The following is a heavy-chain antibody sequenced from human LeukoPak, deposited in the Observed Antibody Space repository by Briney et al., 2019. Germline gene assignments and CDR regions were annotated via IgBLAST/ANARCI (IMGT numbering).Heavy chain of an antibody. CDR1: GYTFTSYY. V-gene: IGHV1-46*01. CDR3: ARDDGCSSTSCLISYYYGMDV. Sequence: ASVKVSCKASGYTFTSYYMHWVRQAPGQGLEWMGIINPSGGSTSYAQKFQGRVTMTRDTSTSTVYMELSSLRSEDTAVYYCARDDGCSSTSCLISYYYGMDVWGQGTTVTVSS. D-gene: IGHD2-2*01. CDR2: INPSGGST. J-gene: IGHJ6*02.